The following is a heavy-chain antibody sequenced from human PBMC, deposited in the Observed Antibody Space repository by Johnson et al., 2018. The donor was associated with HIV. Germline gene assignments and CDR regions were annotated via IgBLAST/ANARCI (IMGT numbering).Heavy chain of an antibody. Sequence: QVQLVESGGGVVQPGGSLRLSCAASGFTFSNYGMHWVRQAPGKGLEWVTLISYDGSNKYYADSVKGRFTISRDNSKNTLYLQMNSLRDEDTSVYYCARGLTMIVVVDAFDIWGQGTMVTVSS. D-gene: IGHD3-22*01. CDR1: GFTFSNYG. J-gene: IGHJ3*02. CDR3: ARGLTMIVVVDAFDI. CDR2: ISYDGSNK. V-gene: IGHV3-30*19.